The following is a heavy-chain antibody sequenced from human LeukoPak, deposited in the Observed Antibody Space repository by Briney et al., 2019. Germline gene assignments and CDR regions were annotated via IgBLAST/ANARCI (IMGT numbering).Heavy chain of an antibody. V-gene: IGHV4-59*08. Sequence: SDTLSLIHTVSGRSHNRYYWRCTRQPPGRAREGIGYLYYSGHTNYNPSLKSRVNISVDTSKNQFSLKLSSVTAADTAVYYCARQPFCDYWGQGTLVTVSS. CDR2: LYYSGHT. J-gene: IGHJ4*02. CDR3: ARQPFCDY. CDR1: GRSHNRYY.